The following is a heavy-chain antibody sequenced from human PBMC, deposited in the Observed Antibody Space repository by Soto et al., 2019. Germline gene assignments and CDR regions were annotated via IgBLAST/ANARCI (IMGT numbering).Heavy chain of an antibody. J-gene: IGHJ3*02. CDR1: GFRFSDSV. CDR2: ITSTADTYAT. CDR3: TGSLSFAFDI. V-gene: IGHV3-73*01. Sequence: EVQLEESGGGLVQPGGSLKLSCAASGFRFSDSVMHWVRQVSGKGLEWVGRITSTADTYATAYSASVKGRFTVFRDDSKNTAYLQMNSLKAEDTAVYYCTGSLSFAFDIWGQGTMVHVSS.